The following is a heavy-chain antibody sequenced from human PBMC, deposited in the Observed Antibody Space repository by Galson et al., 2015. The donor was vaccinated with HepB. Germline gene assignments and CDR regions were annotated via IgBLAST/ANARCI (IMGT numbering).Heavy chain of an antibody. Sequence: SLRLSCAASGFTFSGYAMSWVRQAPGKGLEWVAFIKSKAYGGTTEYDASVKGRFTISRDDSKSIAYLQMNSLKIEDTAVYYCTRPLGTTVVTPLFDSWGQGTLVTVSS. V-gene: IGHV3-49*04. CDR2: IKSKAYGGTT. CDR1: GFTFSGYA. D-gene: IGHD4-23*01. CDR3: TRPLGTTVVTPLFDS. J-gene: IGHJ4*02.